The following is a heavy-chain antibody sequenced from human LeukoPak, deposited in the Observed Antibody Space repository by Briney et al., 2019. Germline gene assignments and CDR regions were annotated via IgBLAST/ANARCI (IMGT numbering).Heavy chain of an antibody. CDR2: INPSGGST. D-gene: IGHD6-19*01. J-gene: IGHJ4*02. CDR1: GYTFTTYY. CDR3: ARDRIAVAGTTSDY. Sequence: ASVKVSCKASGYTFTTYYMHWVRQAPGQGLEGMGIINPSGGSTTYAQNFQGRVTMTRDTSTSTAYMELRSLRSDDTAVYYCARDRIAVAGTTSDYWGQGTLVTVSS. V-gene: IGHV1-46*01.